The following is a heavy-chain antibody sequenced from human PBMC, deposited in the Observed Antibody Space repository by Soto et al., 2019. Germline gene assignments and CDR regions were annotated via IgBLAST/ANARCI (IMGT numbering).Heavy chain of an antibody. CDR3: ARGYCSGGSCYSDYYYYYGMDV. CDR1: GGSISSYY. D-gene: IGHD2-15*01. V-gene: IGHV4-59*01. CDR2: IYYSGST. J-gene: IGHJ6*02. Sequence: PSETLSLTCTVSGGSISSYYWSWIRQPPGKGLEWIGYIYYSGSTNYNPSLKSRVTISVDTSKNQFSLKLSSVTAADTAVYYCARGYCSGGSCYSDYYYYYGMDVWGQGTTVTVSS.